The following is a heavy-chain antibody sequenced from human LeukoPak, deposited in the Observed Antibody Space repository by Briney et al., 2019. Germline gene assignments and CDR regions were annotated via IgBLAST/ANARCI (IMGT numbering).Heavy chain of an antibody. Sequence: GGSLRLSCAASRFTFSSYAMSWVGQAPGKGLEWVSSISSRGGYTYYADSVKGRFTVSRDNSKNTLYLQMNSLRAEDTAVYYCAKDAYGDYPDAFDIWGQGTMVTVSS. CDR3: AKDAYGDYPDAFDI. D-gene: IGHD4-17*01. CDR1: RFTFSSYA. CDR2: ISSRGGYT. J-gene: IGHJ3*02. V-gene: IGHV3-23*01.